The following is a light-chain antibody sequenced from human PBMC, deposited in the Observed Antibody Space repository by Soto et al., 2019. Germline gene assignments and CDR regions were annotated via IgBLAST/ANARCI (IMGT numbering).Light chain of an antibody. J-gene: IGLJ2*01. CDR1: NLGDKY. CDR2: QEN. V-gene: IGLV3-1*01. Sequence: SYELTQPPSVSVSPGQTASITCSGDNLGDKYACWYQLRPGQSPVMVIYQENLRPSGIPERFSGSNSGNTATLTISGTQAMDEADYFCQAWDSSTEVVFGGGTKLTVL. CDR3: QAWDSSTEVV.